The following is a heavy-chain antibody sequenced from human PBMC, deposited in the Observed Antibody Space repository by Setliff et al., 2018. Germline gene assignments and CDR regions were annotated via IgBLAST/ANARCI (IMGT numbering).Heavy chain of an antibody. CDR2: IYYSGST. CDR3: VRKWFGADPFDY. D-gene: IGHD3-10*01. Sequence: SETLSLTCTVSGGSISGGGYYWSWIRQHPGKGLEWIGYIYYSGSTYYNPSLKSRVTISVDTSKNQFSLKLSSVTAADTAVYARVRKWFGADPFDYWGQGTLVTVSS. CDR1: GGSISGGGYY. V-gene: IGHV4-31*03. J-gene: IGHJ4*02.